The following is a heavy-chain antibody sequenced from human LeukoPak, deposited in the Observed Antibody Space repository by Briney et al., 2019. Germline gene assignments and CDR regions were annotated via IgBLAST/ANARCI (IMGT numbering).Heavy chain of an antibody. V-gene: IGHV1-46*01. Sequence: ASVKVSCKASGYTFRTHYMHWVRQAPGQGFQWMGIFDPSGGGASYSQKFQGRITMTRDTSTSTVYMELSSLRSEDTAMYYCARDRAASLSDNWFDAWGQGTLVTVSS. D-gene: IGHD6-13*01. CDR1: GYTFRTHY. CDR3: ARDRAASLSDNWFDA. J-gene: IGHJ5*02. CDR2: FDPSGGGA.